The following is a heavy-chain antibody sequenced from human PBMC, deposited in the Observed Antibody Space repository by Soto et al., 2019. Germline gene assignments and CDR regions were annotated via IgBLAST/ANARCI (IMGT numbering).Heavy chain of an antibody. V-gene: IGHV3-23*01. CDR2: ISYGGGTT. Sequence: LRLSCAASEFTFSNYAMSWVRQAPGKGLEWVSAISYGGGTTYYADSVKGRFTISRDNSKKTLYLQMNSLRAEDTAVYYCAKNPGYYYDSTGYHFDYWGQGTLVTVSS. CDR3: AKNPGYYYDSTGYHFDY. J-gene: IGHJ4*02. D-gene: IGHD3-22*01. CDR1: EFTFSNYA.